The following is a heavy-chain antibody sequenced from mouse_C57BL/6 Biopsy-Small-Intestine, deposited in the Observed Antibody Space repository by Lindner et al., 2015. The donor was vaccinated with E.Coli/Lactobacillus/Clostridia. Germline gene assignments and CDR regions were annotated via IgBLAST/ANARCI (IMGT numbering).Heavy chain of an antibody. V-gene: IGHV1-84*02. D-gene: IGHD2-1*01. J-gene: IGHJ1*01. Sequence: SVKVSCKPSGYTFIDYHLHWVRQAPGHGPEWVGWINPNRGDTNYGPRFQGRVTMTRDTSISTVYMELSSLRSDDTAVYYCARPPAFGDYYGMEVWGQGTTVTVSS. CDR1: GYTFIDYH. CDR2: INPNRGDT. CDR3: ARPPAFGDYYGMEV.